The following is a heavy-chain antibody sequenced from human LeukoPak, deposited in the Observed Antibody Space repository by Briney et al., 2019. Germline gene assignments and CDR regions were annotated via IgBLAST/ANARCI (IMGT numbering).Heavy chain of an antibody. D-gene: IGHD6-13*01. V-gene: IGHV3-11*01. CDR2: ISSSGSTI. J-gene: IGHJ4*02. CDR1: GFTFSDYY. CDR3: ARDPAYSSSWYSGRPNDY. Sequence: GGSLRLSCAASGFTFSDYYMSWIRQAPGKGLEWVSYISSSGSTIYYADSVKGRFTTSRDNAKNSLYLQMNSLRAEDTAVYYCARDPAYSSSWYSGRPNDYWGQGTLVTVSS.